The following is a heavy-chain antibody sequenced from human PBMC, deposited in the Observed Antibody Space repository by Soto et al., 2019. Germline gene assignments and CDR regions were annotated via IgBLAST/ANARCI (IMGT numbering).Heavy chain of an antibody. CDR1: GGTFSSYT. CDR2: IIPNLGNT. J-gene: IGHJ6*03. CDR3: ARGALERITIFGVVTPYYYYYMDV. D-gene: IGHD3-3*01. V-gene: IGHV1-8*02. Sequence: VSVKVSCKAAGGTFSSYTISWGRQAPGQGLEWMGRIIPNLGNTGYAQKFQGRVTMTRNTSISTAYMELSSLRSEDTAVYYCARGALERITIFGVVTPYYYYYMDVWGKGTTVTVSS.